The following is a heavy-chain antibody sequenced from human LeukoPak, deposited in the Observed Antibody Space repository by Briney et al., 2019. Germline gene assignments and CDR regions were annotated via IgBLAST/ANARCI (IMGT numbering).Heavy chain of an antibody. V-gene: IGHV3-7*01. CDR3: ARGGGNFDY. Sequence: PGGSLRLSCTASGFTFSNYWMSWVRQAPGKGLEWVANIKQDGNEKYYVDSVKGRFTISRDNAKNSLYLQMNSLRAEDTAVYYCARGGGNFDYWGQGTLVTVSS. CDR2: IKQDGNEK. J-gene: IGHJ4*02. CDR1: GFTFSNYW.